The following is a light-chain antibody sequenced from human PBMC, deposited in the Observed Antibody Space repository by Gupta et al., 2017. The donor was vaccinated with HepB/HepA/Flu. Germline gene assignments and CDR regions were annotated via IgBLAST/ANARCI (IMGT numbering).Light chain of an antibody. CDR3: QSADSTGTWV. CDR2: KDT. V-gene: IGLV3-25*03. J-gene: IGLJ3*02. CDR1: ALPKLY. Sequence: SYDMTQTPSVAVSPGQTARITCSGDALPKLYTYWYQQKPGQAPVLVIYKDTERPSGIPERFSGSSSGTEVTLTINGVQAEDEADYYCQSADSTGTWVFGGGTKLTVL.